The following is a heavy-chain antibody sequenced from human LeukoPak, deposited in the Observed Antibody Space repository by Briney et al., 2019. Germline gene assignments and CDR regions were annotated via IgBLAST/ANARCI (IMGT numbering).Heavy chain of an antibody. Sequence: GASLKISCKGSGSSFTSYWIGWVRQLPGKGLEWMGIIYPGDSDTRYSPFFQGQVTISADKSISTAYLQWSSLKASDTAMYYCATPYGTGSYYYGMDVWGQGTTVTVSS. D-gene: IGHD3/OR15-3a*01. CDR3: ATPYGTGSYYYGMDV. J-gene: IGHJ6*02. CDR1: GSSFTSYW. CDR2: IYPGDSDT. V-gene: IGHV5-51*01.